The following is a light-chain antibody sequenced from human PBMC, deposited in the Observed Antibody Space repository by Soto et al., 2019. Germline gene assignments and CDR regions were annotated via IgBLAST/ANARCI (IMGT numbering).Light chain of an antibody. CDR1: QSVGRY. Sequence: EIVMTQSPATLSLSPGERATLSCRASQSVGRYLAWYQQKPGQAPRLLIYGASTRATGIPARFSGSGSGTEFTLTISSLQSEDFAIYSCQQYNHWPPLTFGGGTKVEIK. CDR3: QQYNHWPPLT. CDR2: GAS. V-gene: IGKV3-15*01. J-gene: IGKJ4*01.